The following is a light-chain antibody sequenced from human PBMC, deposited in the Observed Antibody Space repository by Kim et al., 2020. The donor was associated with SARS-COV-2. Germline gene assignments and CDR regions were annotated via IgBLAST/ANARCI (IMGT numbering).Light chain of an antibody. CDR1: PTIGIY. CDR3: QQSFTTPFT. V-gene: IGKV1-39*01. J-gene: IGKJ3*01. Sequence: SSVGDGVTITSRASPTIGIYVHWYQQKPGKAPHLLIFAASTLESGVPSRFSGSGSGTDFTLTISSLQPEDFATCYCQQSFTTPFTFGPGTKVDIK. CDR2: AAS.